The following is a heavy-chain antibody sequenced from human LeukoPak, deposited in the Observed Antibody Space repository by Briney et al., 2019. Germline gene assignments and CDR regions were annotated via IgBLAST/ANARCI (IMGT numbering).Heavy chain of an antibody. CDR2: ISAYNGNT. D-gene: IGHD3-3*01. J-gene: IGHJ5*02. CDR3: ASSSYDAEFDP. Sequence: ASVKVSCKASGYTFTSYGISWVRQAPGQGLEWMGWISAYNGNTNYAQKLQGRVTMTTDTSASTAYMELRSLRSDDTAVYYCASSSYDAEFDPWGQGTLVTVSS. V-gene: IGHV1-18*01. CDR1: GYTFTSYG.